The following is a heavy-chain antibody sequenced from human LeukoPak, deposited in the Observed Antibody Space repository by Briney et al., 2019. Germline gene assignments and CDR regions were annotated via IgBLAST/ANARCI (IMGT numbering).Heavy chain of an antibody. CDR2: FDPEDGET. J-gene: IGHJ6*02. V-gene: IGHV1-24*01. CDR3: ATESRVYYYYGMDV. CDR1: GYTLTELS. Sequence: ASVKVSCKVSGYTLTELSMHWVRQAPGKGLEWMGGFDPEDGETIYAQKFQGRVTMTEDTSTGTAYMELSSLRSEDTAVYYCATESRVYYYYGMDVWGQGTTVTVSS.